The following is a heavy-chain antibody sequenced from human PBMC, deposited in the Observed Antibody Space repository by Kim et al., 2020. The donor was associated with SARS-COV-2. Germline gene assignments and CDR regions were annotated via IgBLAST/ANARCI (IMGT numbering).Heavy chain of an antibody. CDR1: GFTFSSYG. CDR3: ARESIAAAGEDY. Sequence: GGSLRLSCAASGFTFSSYGMHWVRQAPGKGLEWVAVIWYDGSNKYYADSVKGRFTISRDNSKNTLYLQMNSLRAEDTAVYYCARESIAAAGEDYWGQGTLVTVSS. J-gene: IGHJ4*02. CDR2: IWYDGSNK. V-gene: IGHV3-33*01. D-gene: IGHD6-13*01.